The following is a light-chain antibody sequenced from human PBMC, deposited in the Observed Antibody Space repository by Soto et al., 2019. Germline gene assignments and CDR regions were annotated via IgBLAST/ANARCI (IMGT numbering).Light chain of an antibody. Sequence: EFVLTHSPGTLSLSPGVRATLSCGGSQSLTNSFIAWYQQRPGQAPRLLIYDTSSRASGIPDRFSGGGSGTDFTLTISRLQTEDFAVFYCQQYGTSEIIFGQVTRPEN. V-gene: IGKV3-20*01. CDR1: QSLTNSF. CDR3: QQYGTSEII. J-gene: IGKJ5*01. CDR2: DTS.